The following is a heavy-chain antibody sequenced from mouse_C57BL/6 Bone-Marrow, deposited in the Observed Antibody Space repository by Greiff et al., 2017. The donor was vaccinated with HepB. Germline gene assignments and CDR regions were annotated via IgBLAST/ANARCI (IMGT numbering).Heavy chain of an antibody. Sequence: ESGPGLVKPSQSLSLTCSVTGYSITSGYYWNWIRQFPGNKLEWMGYISYDGSNNYNPSLKNRISITRDTSKNQFFLKLNSVTTEDTATYYCARGELITTVVDYWGQGTTLTVSS. CDR1: GYSITSGYY. CDR3: ARGELITTVVDY. V-gene: IGHV3-6*01. J-gene: IGHJ2*01. D-gene: IGHD1-1*01. CDR2: ISYDGSN.